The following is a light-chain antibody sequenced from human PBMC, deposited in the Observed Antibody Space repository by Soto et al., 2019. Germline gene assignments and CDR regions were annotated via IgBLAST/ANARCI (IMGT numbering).Light chain of an antibody. CDR1: QSISSS. Sequence: DIQMTQSPSSLSASVGDRVTITCRASQSISSSLNWYQQKPGKPPKLLIYTASTLQSWVPSRFSGSGSGTDFTLTISSLQPEDFATYYCQQSYNTPLTFGGGTKVEIQ. J-gene: IGKJ4*01. CDR2: TAS. CDR3: QQSYNTPLT. V-gene: IGKV1-39*01.